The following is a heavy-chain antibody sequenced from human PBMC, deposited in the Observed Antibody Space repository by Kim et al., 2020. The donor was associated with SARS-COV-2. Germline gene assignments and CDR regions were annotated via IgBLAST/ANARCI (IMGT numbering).Heavy chain of an antibody. V-gene: IGHV1-24*01. J-gene: IGHJ3*02. Sequence: ASVKVSCKVSGYTLTELSMHWVRQAPGKGLEWMGGFDPEDGETIYAQKFQGRVTMTEDTSTDTAYMELSSLRSEDTAVYYCAIPDILTGYYNDAFDIWGQGTMVTVSS. D-gene: IGHD3-9*01. CDR1: GYTLTELS. CDR2: FDPEDGET. CDR3: AIPDILTGYYNDAFDI.